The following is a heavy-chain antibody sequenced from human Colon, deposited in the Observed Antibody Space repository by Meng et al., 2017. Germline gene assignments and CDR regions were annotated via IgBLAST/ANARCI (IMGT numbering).Heavy chain of an antibody. V-gene: IGHV4-61*03. D-gene: IGHD4-17*01. CDR1: GASVSSDSHY. CDR3: ARVNGDFDEAWFDP. Sequence: QGPLQEAGPGLVRPSETLSLTCLVSGASVSSDSHYWSWIRQSPGKGLEWIGYIYYTGNTNYNPSLASRVSMSLDTSKNHFSLHLTSVTAADTAIYYCARVNGDFDEAWFDPWGQGTLVTVSS. J-gene: IGHJ5*02. CDR2: IYYTGNT.